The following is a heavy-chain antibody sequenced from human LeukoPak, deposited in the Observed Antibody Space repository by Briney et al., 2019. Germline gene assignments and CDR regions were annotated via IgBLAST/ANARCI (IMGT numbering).Heavy chain of an antibody. CDR3: ARATWNYLDY. Sequence: PSETLSLTCTVSGGPISSYYWSWIRQPPGKGLEWIGYIYYSGSTNYNPSLKSRVTISVDTSKNQLSLKLSSVTAADTAVYYCARATWNYLDYWGQGTLVTVSS. CDR1: GGPISSYY. D-gene: IGHD1-1*01. V-gene: IGHV4-59*01. J-gene: IGHJ4*02. CDR2: IYYSGST.